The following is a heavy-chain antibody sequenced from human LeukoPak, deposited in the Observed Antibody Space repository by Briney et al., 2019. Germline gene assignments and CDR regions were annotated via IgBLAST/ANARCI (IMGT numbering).Heavy chain of an antibody. CDR2: ISGSGGST. CDR3: AKDKVFSVAGPFDS. J-gene: IGHJ4*02. D-gene: IGHD6-19*01. Sequence: RGALKLSWAASGFTFSSYAMSWVGQAPGKGLEGVSAISGSGGSTYYADSVKGRFTISRDNSKNTLYLKMNSLRAEDTAVYYCAKDKVFSVAGPFDSWGQGTLVTVSS. V-gene: IGHV3-23*01. CDR1: GFTFSSYA.